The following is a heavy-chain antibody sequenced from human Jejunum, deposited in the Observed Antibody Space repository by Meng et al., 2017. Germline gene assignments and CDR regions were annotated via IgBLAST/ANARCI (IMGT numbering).Heavy chain of an antibody. J-gene: IGHJ4*02. D-gene: IGHD2-21*01. V-gene: IGHV3-7*01. Sequence: GESLKISCVGSGFTFSSCWMSWVRQAPGKGLEWVATIPEDGSAKYYVDSVKGRFTISRDNAKNSLFLQMNSLRAEDTAVYYCARDPLIVPTGADTAYWGQGELVTVSS. CDR3: ARDPLIVPTGADTAY. CDR1: GFTFSSCW. CDR2: IPEDGSAK.